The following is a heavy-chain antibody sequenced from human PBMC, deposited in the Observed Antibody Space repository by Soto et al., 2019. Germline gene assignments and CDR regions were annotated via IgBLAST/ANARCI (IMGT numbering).Heavy chain of an antibody. D-gene: IGHD2-15*01. CDR2: ISAYNGNT. V-gene: IGHV1-18*01. CDR1: GYTFSSYG. Sequence: ASVKVSCKASGYTFSSYGISWVRQAPGQGLEWMGWISAYNGNTNYAQKLQGRVTMTTDTSTSTAYMELRSLRSDDTAVYYCVKDRKPDGRWNFDYWGQGTPVTVSS. J-gene: IGHJ4*02. CDR3: VKDRKPDGRWNFDY.